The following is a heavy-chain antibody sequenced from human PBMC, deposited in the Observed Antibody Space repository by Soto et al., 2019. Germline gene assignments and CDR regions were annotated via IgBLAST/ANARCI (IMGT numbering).Heavy chain of an antibody. CDR1: VGTFSSYA. CDR2: IIPIFGTA. J-gene: IGHJ4*02. V-gene: IGHV1-69*13. D-gene: IGHD6-19*01. CDR3: ARGGRIAVAGTGNPPQYFDY. Sequence: ASVKVSCKASVGTFSSYAISWVRQAPGQGLEWMGGIIPIFGTANYAQKFQGRVTITADESTSTAYMELSSLRSEDTAVYYCARGGRIAVAGTGNPPQYFDYWGQGTLVTVS.